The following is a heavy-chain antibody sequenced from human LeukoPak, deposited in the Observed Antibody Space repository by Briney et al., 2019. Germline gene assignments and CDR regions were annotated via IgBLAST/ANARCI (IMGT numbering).Heavy chain of an antibody. Sequence: GGSLRLSCAASGFTFSNAWMNWVRQAPGKGLEWVGRIRDRTDGGTTDYAAPVKGRFTISRDDSKNTLYLQMNSLKTEDTAVYYCTTESGSYSSMYYFDYWGQGTLVTVSS. CDR3: TTESGSYSSMYYFDY. D-gene: IGHD1-26*01. CDR1: GFTFSNAW. V-gene: IGHV3-15*01. CDR2: IRDRTDGGTT. J-gene: IGHJ4*02.